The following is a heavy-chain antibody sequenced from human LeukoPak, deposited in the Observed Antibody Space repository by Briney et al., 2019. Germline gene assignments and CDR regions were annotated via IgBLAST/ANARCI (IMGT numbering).Heavy chain of an antibody. J-gene: IGHJ4*02. V-gene: IGHV3-11*04. CDR3: ARPNYDFWSGYSPAFDY. CDR1: GFTFSDYY. CDR2: ISSSGSTI. Sequence: PGGSLRLSCAASGFTFSDYYMSWIRQAPGKGLEWVSYISSSGSTIYYADSVKGRFTISRDNAKNSLYLQMNSLRAEDTAVYYCARPNYDFWSGYSPAFDYWGQGTLVTVSP. D-gene: IGHD3-3*01.